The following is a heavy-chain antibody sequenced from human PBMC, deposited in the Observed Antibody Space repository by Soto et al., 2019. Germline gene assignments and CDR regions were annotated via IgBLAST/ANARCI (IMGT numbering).Heavy chain of an antibody. CDR3: ARVRATGAAFDI. J-gene: IGHJ3*02. D-gene: IGHD5-12*01. CDR2: INHSGST. V-gene: IGHV4-34*01. CDR1: GGSFSGYY. Sequence: SETLSLTCAVYGGSFSGYYWSWIRQPPGKGLEWIGEINHSGSTNYNPSLKSRVTISVDTSKNQFSLKLSSVTAADTAVYYCARVRATGAAFDIWGQGTMVTV.